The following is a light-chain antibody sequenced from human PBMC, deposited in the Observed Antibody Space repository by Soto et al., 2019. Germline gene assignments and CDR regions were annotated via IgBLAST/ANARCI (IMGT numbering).Light chain of an antibody. V-gene: IGKV1-39*01. J-gene: IGKJ1*01. Sequence: DIQMTQSPSSLSAFVGDSVTVTCRASQPIGTSLHWYQQRAGTAPKVLISAATKLQSGVPSRFSGRVSGTDFTLTLSNLQPEDSATYFCQQGYNTFWTLGRGTKVELK. CDR3: QQGYNTFWT. CDR2: AAT. CDR1: QPIGTS.